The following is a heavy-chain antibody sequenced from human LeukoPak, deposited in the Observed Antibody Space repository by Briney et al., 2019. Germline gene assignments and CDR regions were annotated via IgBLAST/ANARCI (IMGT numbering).Heavy chain of an antibody. CDR1: GFTFSSCA. D-gene: IGHD3-3*01. CDR2: ISSNGGST. CDR3: ARDPGYDFWSGYYSPNYAFDI. J-gene: IGHJ3*02. Sequence: PGGSLRLSCAASGFTFSSCAMHWVRQAPGKGLEYVSAISSNGGSTYYANSVKGRFTISRDNSKNTLYLQMGSLRAEDMAVYYCARDPGYDFWSGYYSPNYAFDIWGQGTMVTVSS. V-gene: IGHV3-64*01.